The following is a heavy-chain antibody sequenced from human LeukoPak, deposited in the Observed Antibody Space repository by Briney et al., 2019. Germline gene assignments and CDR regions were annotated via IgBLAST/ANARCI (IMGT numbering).Heavy chain of an antibody. Sequence: PGGSLRLSCAASGFTFSSHAMRWARQAPGKGLEWVSAISTGGWTYYADSVKGRFAISRDNSKNTVYLQMNSLRAEDTAVYYCAKAYDGSGYSVGMGVWGQGTTVTVSS. CDR2: ISTGGWT. CDR3: AKAYDGSGYSVGMGV. CDR1: GFTFSSHA. D-gene: IGHD3-22*01. V-gene: IGHV3-23*01. J-gene: IGHJ6*02.